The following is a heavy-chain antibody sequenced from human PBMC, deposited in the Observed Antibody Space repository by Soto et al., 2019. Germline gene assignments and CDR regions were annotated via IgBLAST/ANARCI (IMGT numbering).Heavy chain of an antibody. CDR3: AISKLRFLEWLLSHPFDY. Sequence: QLQLQESGPGLVKPSETLSLTCTVSGGSISSSSYYWGWIRQPPGKGLEWIGSIYYSGSTYYNPSLKSRVTITVDTSKNQFSLKLSSVTAADTAVYYCAISKLRFLEWLLSHPFDYWGQGTLVTVSS. CDR2: IYYSGST. J-gene: IGHJ4*02. D-gene: IGHD3-3*01. CDR1: GGSISSSSYY. V-gene: IGHV4-39*01.